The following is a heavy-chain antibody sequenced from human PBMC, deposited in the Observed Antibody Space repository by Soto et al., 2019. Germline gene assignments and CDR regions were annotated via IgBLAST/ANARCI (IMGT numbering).Heavy chain of an antibody. V-gene: IGHV5-51*01. CDR1: GYSFTTYC. J-gene: IGHJ4*02. D-gene: IGHD3-22*01. CDR3: ARQADHYDRNSFGY. CDR2: IYPGDSDT. Sequence: SGESLKISCNGSGYSFTTYCIGLVRQTPGKGLEWMGVIYPGDSDTRFSPSFQGQVTISVDMSISTAYLQWSSLKASDTAMYYCARQADHYDRNSFGYWGQGTLVTVS.